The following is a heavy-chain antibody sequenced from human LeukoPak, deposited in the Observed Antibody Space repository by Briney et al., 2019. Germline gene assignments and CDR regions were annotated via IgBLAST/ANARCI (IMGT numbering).Heavy chain of an antibody. Sequence: SQTLSLTCAVSGDNVSRNTAAWNWIRQSPSRGLEWLGRTYYRFKWDNDYAVSVKSRIAINPDTTKNQFSLQLNSVTPEDTAVYYCTRGYSGSSEVFDIWGQGTMVTVSS. CDR2: TYYRFKWDN. J-gene: IGHJ3*02. D-gene: IGHD6-6*01. CDR1: GDNVSRNTAA. V-gene: IGHV6-1*01. CDR3: TRGYSGSSEVFDI.